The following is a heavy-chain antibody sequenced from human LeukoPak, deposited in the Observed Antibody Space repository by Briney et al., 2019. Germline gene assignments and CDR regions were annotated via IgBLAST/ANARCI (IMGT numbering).Heavy chain of an antibody. V-gene: IGHV4-31*03. J-gene: IGHJ4*02. D-gene: IGHD3-22*01. CDR2: ISHSGNT. CDR1: GGSISSAPYY. Sequence: SETLSLTCTVSGGSISSAPYYWSWIRQRPGKGLEWMGYISHSGNTYYNPSLKSRLNISADTSRNQFSLKLRSVTAADTALYFCAREGYYYDSSGPIDCWGQGTRVTVSS. CDR3: AREGYYYDSSGPIDC.